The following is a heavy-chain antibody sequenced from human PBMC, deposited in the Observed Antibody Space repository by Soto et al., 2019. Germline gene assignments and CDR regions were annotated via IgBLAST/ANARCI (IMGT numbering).Heavy chain of an antibody. D-gene: IGHD3-3*01. CDR2: IIPMIGAT. V-gene: IGHV1-69*06. CDR1: GGTFSDYT. CDR3: ARFWSAGTLYGAFDI. J-gene: IGHJ3*02. Sequence: SVKVSCKASGGTFSDYTMSWLRQAPGRGLEWMGGIIPMIGATNNAQKLKGRLTITADKSTGTVYMELNSLRSDDTAVYYCARFWSAGTLYGAFDIWGQGTEVTVSS.